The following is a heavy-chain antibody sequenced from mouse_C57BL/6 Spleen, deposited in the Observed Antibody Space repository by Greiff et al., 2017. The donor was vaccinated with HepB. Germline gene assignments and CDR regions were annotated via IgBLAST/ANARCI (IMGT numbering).Heavy chain of an antibody. CDR3: ARVYYDYDGYAMDY. V-gene: IGHV8-12*01. J-gene: IGHJ4*01. Sequence: QVTLKVCGPGILQSSQTLSLTCSFSGFSLSTSGMGVSWIRQPSGKGLEWLAHIYWDDDKRYNPSLKSRLTISKDTSRNQVFLKITSVDTADTATYYCARVYYDYDGYAMDYWGQGTSVTVSS. CDR2: IYWDDDK. CDR1: GFSLSTSGMG. D-gene: IGHD2-4*01.